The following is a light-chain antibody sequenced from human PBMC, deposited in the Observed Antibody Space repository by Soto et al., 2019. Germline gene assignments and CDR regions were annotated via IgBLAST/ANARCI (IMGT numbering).Light chain of an antibody. Sequence: EIVLTQSPGTLSLSPGERATLSCRASQSVSSIYLAWYQQKPGQAPRLLIYGASSRATGIPDRFSGSGSGTDFTLTISRLEPEDFAVYYCQQYGSSPQTFGQGTKVEI. V-gene: IGKV3-20*01. CDR2: GAS. CDR3: QQYGSSPQT. CDR1: QSVSSIY. J-gene: IGKJ1*01.